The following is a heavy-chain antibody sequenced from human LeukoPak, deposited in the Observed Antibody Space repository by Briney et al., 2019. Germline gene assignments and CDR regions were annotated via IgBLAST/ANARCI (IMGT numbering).Heavy chain of an antibody. V-gene: IGHV3-64*01. J-gene: IGHJ4*02. Sequence: PGGSLRLSCAASGFSFSSYAMHWVRQAPGKGLVYVSAISSNGGSTYYANSVKGRFTISRDNSKNTLYLQMGSLRAEDMAVYYCARDFKGVAGTSHEVFDYWGQGTLVTVSS. CDR1: GFSFSSYA. CDR2: ISSNGGST. CDR3: ARDFKGVAGTSHEVFDY. D-gene: IGHD6-19*01.